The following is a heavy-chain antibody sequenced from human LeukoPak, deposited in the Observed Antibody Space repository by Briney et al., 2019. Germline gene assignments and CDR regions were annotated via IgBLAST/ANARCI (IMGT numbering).Heavy chain of an antibody. CDR3: ARDEVAVAGGRGVDY. Sequence: PSQTLSLTCTVSGGSISSGGYYWSWLRQHPGKGLEWIGYIYYSGGTYHNPSLKSRVTMSVDTSKNQISLKLSSVTAADTAVYYCARDEVAVAGGRGVDYWGQGTLVTVSS. CDR2: IYYSGGT. CDR1: GGSISSGGYY. V-gene: IGHV4-31*03. J-gene: IGHJ4*02. D-gene: IGHD6-19*01.